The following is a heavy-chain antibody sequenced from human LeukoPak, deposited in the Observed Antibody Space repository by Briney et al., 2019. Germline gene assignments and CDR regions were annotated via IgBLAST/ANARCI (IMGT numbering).Heavy chain of an antibody. J-gene: IGHJ4*02. CDR2: IYDNGST. CDR1: GDSISSYY. Sequence: PSETLSLTCAVSGDSISSYYWSWIRQPPGKGLEWIGYIYDNGSTNYNPSLKSSVSISVDTSKNEFYLKLSFLTATDTAVYYCARSRDGWAHFVYWGQGTVVTVSS. V-gene: IGHV4-59*01. D-gene: IGHD1-26*01. CDR3: ARSRDGWAHFVY.